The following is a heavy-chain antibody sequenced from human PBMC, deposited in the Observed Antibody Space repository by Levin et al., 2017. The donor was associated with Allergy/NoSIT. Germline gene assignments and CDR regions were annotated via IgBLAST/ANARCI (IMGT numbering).Heavy chain of an antibody. V-gene: IGHV2-5*02. Sequence: SGPTLVKPTQTLTLTCTFSGFSLSTSGVGVGWIRQPPGKALEWLALIYWDDDKRYSPSLKSRLTITKDTSKNQVVLTMTNMDPVDTATYYCARQHYGSGSYYNANAFDIWGQGTMVTVSS. CDR2: IYWDDDK. CDR1: GFSLSTSGVG. D-gene: IGHD3-10*01. J-gene: IGHJ3*02. CDR3: ARQHYGSGSYYNANAFDI.